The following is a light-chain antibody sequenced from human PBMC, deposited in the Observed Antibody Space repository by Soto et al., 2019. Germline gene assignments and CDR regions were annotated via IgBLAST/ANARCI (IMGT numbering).Light chain of an antibody. Sequence: EVVMTQSPATLSVSPGERVSLSCRASQTVRSYLAWYQQKLGQAPRLLIFGTSTRATGIPARFSGSGSGTEFTLTISSLQSEDVAVYYCHHYNNWPPGDSFGQGTKLEIK. V-gene: IGKV3-15*01. CDR3: HHYNNWPPGDS. CDR1: QTVRSY. CDR2: GTS. J-gene: IGKJ2*01.